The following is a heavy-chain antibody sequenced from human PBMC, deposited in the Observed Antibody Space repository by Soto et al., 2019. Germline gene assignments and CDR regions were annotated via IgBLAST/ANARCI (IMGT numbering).Heavy chain of an antibody. CDR2: ISYDGSNK. J-gene: IGHJ4*02. D-gene: IGHD3-22*01. V-gene: IGHV3-30-3*01. Sequence: GGSLRLSCAASGFTFSSYAMYWVRQAPGKGLEWVAVISYDGSNKYYADSVKGRFTISRDNSKNTLYLQMNSLRAEDTAVYYCAREPTRSGYYYTPDYWGQGTLVTVSS. CDR1: GFTFSSYA. CDR3: AREPTRSGYYYTPDY.